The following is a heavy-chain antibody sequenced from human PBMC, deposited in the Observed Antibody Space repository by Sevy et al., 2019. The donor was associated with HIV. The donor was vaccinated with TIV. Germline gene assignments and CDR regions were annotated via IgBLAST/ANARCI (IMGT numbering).Heavy chain of an antibody. CDR3: AKTFQTLPFRPHYFDY. CDR1: GFTLTSYT. V-gene: IGHV3-23*01. D-gene: IGHD2-21*02. Sequence: GGSLRLSCAASGFTLTSYTMNWVRQAPGKGLEWVASISATGGSTYYADSVKGRFTISRDVSKGTLYLQMNSLTAEDTAIFYCAKTFQTLPFRPHYFDYWGQGTLVTVSS. CDR2: ISATGGST. J-gene: IGHJ4*02.